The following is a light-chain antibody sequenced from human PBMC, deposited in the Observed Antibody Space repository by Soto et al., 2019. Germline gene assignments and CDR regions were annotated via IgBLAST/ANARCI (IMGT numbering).Light chain of an antibody. J-gene: IGKJ1*01. CDR1: PGISND. V-gene: IGKV1-6*01. Sequence: AIQMTQSPSSLSASVGDRVTITCRASPGISNDLGWYQQKPGKAPKLLIYAASSLQSGVPARFRGSGSGTDFTLTVSSVQPEDFETYYCLQYDNCPWTFGQGTKVEIK. CDR2: AAS. CDR3: LQYDNCPWT.